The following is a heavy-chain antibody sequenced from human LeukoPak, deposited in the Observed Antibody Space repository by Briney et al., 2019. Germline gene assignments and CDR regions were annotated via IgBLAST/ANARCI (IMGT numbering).Heavy chain of an antibody. D-gene: IGHD6-19*01. Sequence: ASVKVSCKASGGTFSSYAISWVRQAPGQGLEWMGGIIPIFGTANYAQKFQGRVTISADESTSTAYMELSSLRSEDTAVYYCARVGAVAGLQPVMDWGQGTLVTVSS. V-gene: IGHV1-69*13. J-gene: IGHJ4*02. CDR1: GGTFSSYA. CDR3: ARVGAVAGLQPVMD. CDR2: IIPIFGTA.